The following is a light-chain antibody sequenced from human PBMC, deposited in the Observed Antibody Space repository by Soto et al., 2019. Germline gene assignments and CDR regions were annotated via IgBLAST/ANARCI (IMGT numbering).Light chain of an antibody. J-gene: IGKJ1*01. V-gene: IGKV1-9*01. Sequence: DISLTQSRSLLSSSVGDIFTISCRASEDILSHLAWYQQKPGKAPNLLIYAAAYLQSGAPSRFSGSGSGTEFTLTISSLQPDDLATYYCQQYSRLWTFGQGTKVDIK. CDR2: AAA. CDR1: EDILSH. CDR3: QQYSRLWT.